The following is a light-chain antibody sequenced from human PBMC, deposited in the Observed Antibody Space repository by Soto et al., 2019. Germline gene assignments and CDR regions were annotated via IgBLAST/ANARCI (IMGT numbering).Light chain of an antibody. CDR1: QGISTL. CDR3: QQYYSYPIT. Sequence: IQLTQSPSSLSASVGYRVTITCRASQGISTLLAWYQQKPGKAPKLLIYAASTLQSGVPSRFSGSGSGTDFTLTISCLQSEDFATYYCQQYYSYPITFGQGTRLEIK. J-gene: IGKJ5*01. CDR2: AAS. V-gene: IGKV1-9*01.